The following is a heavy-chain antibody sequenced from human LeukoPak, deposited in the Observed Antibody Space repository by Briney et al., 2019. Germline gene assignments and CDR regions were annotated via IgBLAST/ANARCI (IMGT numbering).Heavy chain of an antibody. V-gene: IGHV3-66*01. CDR2: IYSGGST. Sequence: PGGSLRLSCAASGFTFSDYYMSWVRQAPGKGLEWVSVIYSGGSTYYADSVKGRFTISRDNSKNTLYLQMNSLRAEDTAVYYCARSDIPYYFDYWGQGTLVTVSS. CDR3: ARSDIPYYFDY. J-gene: IGHJ4*02. CDR1: GFTFSDYY. D-gene: IGHD2-2*02.